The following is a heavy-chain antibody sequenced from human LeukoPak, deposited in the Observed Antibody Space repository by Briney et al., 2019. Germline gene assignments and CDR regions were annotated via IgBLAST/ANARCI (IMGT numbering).Heavy chain of an antibody. Sequence: GGSLRLSCAAPGLTFSSYAMSWVRQAPGKGLEWVSAISGSGGSTYYADSVKGRFTISRDNSKNTLYLQMNSLRAEDTAVYYCAKDVSYGDYDFYWGQGTLVTVSS. CDR1: GLTFSSYA. CDR2: ISGSGGST. CDR3: AKDVSYGDYDFY. D-gene: IGHD4-17*01. V-gene: IGHV3-23*01. J-gene: IGHJ4*02.